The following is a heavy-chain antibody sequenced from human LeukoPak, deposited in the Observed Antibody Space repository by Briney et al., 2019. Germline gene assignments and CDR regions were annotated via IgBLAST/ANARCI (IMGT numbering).Heavy chain of an antibody. J-gene: IGHJ4*02. CDR1: GYTLTELS. Sequence: ASVKVSCKVSGYTLTELSMHWVRQAPGKRLEWMGGFDPEDGETICAQKFQGRVTMTEDTSTDTAYMELSSLRSEDTAVYYCATNTIRITIFGLVIKGVFDYWGQGTLVTVSS. CDR2: FDPEDGET. D-gene: IGHD3-3*01. CDR3: ATNTIRITIFGLVIKGVFDY. V-gene: IGHV1-24*01.